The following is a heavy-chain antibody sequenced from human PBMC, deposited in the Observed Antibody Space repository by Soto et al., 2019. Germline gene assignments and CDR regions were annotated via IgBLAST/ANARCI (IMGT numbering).Heavy chain of an antibody. J-gene: IGHJ6*02. Sequence: WTWIRQPPGKGLEWIGEINHTGSTTYNPSLKSRVTISLDTSKSQFSLKLSSVTAADTAVYYCARGGYSSSYYYGMDVWGQGTTVTVSS. CDR2: INHTGST. V-gene: IGHV4-34*01. CDR3: ARGGYSSSYYYGMDV. D-gene: IGHD5-12*01.